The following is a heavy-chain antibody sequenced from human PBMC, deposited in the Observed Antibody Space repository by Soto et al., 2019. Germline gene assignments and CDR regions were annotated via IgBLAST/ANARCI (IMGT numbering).Heavy chain of an antibody. CDR2: IIPVLGIA. J-gene: IGHJ4*02. CDR1: GGTFSTYI. CDR3: ARGSGGGFDD. D-gene: IGHD1-26*01. Sequence: QVQLVQSGAEVKKPGSSVKVSCKASGGTFSTYIINWVRQAPGQGLEWMGRIIPVLGIANYAQKFQGRVTITADKSTGTADMDLSSLRSEDTAIYYRARGSGGGFDDWGQGTLVTVSS. V-gene: IGHV1-69*02.